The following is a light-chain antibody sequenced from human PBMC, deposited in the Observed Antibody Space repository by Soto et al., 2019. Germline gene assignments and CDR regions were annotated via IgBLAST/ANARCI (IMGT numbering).Light chain of an antibody. CDR3: GTCVSSLRAVV. CDR2: DNN. CDR1: SSNIGNNY. V-gene: IGLV1-51*01. J-gene: IGLJ2*01. Sequence: QSVLTQPPSVSAAAGQKVTISCSGSSSNIGNNYVSWYQQLPGTAPKLLIYDNNNRPSGIPDRFSGSKSGTSATLGITGLQTGDEADYYCGTCVSSLRAVVFGGGTKLTVL.